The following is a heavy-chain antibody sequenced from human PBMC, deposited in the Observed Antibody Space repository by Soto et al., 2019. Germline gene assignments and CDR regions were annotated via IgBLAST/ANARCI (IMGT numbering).Heavy chain of an antibody. CDR1: GYTFTSYD. J-gene: IGHJ4*02. CDR2: MNPNSGNT. V-gene: IGHV1-8*01. Sequence: GASVKVSCKASGYTFTSYDINWVRQATGQGLGWMGWMNPNSGNTGYAQKFQGRVTMTRNTSISTAYMELSSLRSEDTAVYYCASVPSGGSGWYGRVVYWGQGTLVTVSS. CDR3: ASVPSGGSGWYGRVVY. D-gene: IGHD6-19*01.